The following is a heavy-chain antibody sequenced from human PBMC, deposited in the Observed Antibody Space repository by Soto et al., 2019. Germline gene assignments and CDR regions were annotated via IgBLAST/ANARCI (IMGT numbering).Heavy chain of an antibody. D-gene: IGHD6-19*01. CDR3: ARHIGVPGTRGFDY. CDR1: SASISDNNW. J-gene: IGHJ4*02. Sequence: QVQLQESGPGLVKPSETLSLTCAVSSASISDNNWWSWVRQSPQKGLEWIGEIHHGGTTNYNPSPKSRVTISMDRSQNQIFMPLNSVTAADSAIYYCARHIGVPGTRGFDYWGQGTLVTVSS. V-gene: IGHV4-4*02. CDR2: IHHGGTT.